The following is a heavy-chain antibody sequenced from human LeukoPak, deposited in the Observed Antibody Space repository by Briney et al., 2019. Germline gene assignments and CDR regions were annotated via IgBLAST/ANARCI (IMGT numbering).Heavy chain of an antibody. J-gene: IGHJ4*02. V-gene: IGHV1-2*02. CDR3: ASFWEYCSSTSCYFNFDY. CDR2: INPNSGGT. D-gene: IGHD2-2*01. Sequence: ASVKVSCKASGYTFTGYYMHWVRQAPGQGLEWMGWINPNSGGTNYAQKFQGRATMTRDTSISTAYMELSRLRSDDTAVYYCASFWEYCSSTSCYFNFDYWGQGTLVTVSS. CDR1: GYTFTGYY.